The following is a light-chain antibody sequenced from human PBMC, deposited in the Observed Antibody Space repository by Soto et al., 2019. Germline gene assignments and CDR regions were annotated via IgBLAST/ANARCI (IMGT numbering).Light chain of an antibody. V-gene: IGKV3-15*01. CDR2: GAS. J-gene: IGKJ1*01. Sequence: EIVMTQSPATMYVSTGERATLSCRARQSVNSKLAWYQQKPGQAHRLLIYGASTMDTGIPARFSGRGSGTEFTLTISSLQSEDFAVYYCQQYNNWPPEGTFGQGTKVEIK. CDR1: QSVNSK. CDR3: QQYNNWPPEGT.